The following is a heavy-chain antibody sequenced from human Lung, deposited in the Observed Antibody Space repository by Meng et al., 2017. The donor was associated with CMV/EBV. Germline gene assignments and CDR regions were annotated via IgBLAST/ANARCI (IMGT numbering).Heavy chain of an antibody. J-gene: IGHJ4*02. CDR1: GFTFSSYA. CDR2: ISGSGGST. D-gene: IGHD2-2*01. Sequence: EXXKISXAASGFTFSSYAMSWVRQAPGKGLEWVSAISGSGGSTYYADSVKGRFTISRDNSKNTLYLQMNSLRAEDTAVYYCAKTVVVPAAPYYFDYWGQGTLVTVSS. CDR3: AKTVVVPAAPYYFDY. V-gene: IGHV3-23*01.